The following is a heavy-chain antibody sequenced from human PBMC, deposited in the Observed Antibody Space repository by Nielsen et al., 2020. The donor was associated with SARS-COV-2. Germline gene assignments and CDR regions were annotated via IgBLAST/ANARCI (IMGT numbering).Heavy chain of an antibody. J-gene: IGHJ6*02. D-gene: IGHD6-19*01. V-gene: IGHV1-46*01. CDR3: ARAPLGAVAGKYGMDV. CDR1: GYTFTSYY. CDR2: INPSGGST. Sequence: ASVKVSCKASGYTFTSYYMHWVRQAPGQGLEWMGIINPSGGSTSYAQKFQGRVTMTRDTSTSTVYMELSSLRSEDTAVYYCARAPLGAVAGKYGMDVWGQGTTVTVSS.